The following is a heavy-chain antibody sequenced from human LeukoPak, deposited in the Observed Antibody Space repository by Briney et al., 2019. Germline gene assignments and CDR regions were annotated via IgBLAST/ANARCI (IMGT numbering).Heavy chain of an antibody. Sequence: SETLSLTCTVSGGSISSYYWSWIRQPPGKGLEWTGYIYYSGSTNYNPSLKSRVTISVDTSKNQFSLKLSSVTAADTAVYYCARVGYYYDSSGYYETSFDYWGQGTLVTVSS. V-gene: IGHV4-59*01. CDR2: IYYSGST. CDR1: GGSISSYY. D-gene: IGHD3-22*01. CDR3: ARVGYYYDSSGYYETSFDY. J-gene: IGHJ4*02.